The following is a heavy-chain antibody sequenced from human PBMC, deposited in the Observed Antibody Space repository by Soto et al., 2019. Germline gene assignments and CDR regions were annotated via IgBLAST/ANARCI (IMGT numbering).Heavy chain of an antibody. CDR3: ARDMGVIGAPGYTWFDP. CDR2: INPSSGGT. Sequence: VQLVQSGAEVRKPGASVKVSCKASGYTFSDYYVHWVREAPGHGLEWMGWINPSSGGTIYTQRFQGRVTMTRDTSISTVYMELSRLTSDDPAVYYCARDMGVIGAPGYTWFDPWGQGALVTVSS. D-gene: IGHD1-26*01. J-gene: IGHJ5*02. V-gene: IGHV1-2*02. CDR1: GYTFSDYY.